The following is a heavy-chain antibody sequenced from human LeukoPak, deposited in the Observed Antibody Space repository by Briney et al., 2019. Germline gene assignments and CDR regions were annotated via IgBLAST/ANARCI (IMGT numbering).Heavy chain of an antibody. CDR2: IYYSGST. V-gene: IGHV4-59*12. CDR1: GGSISSYY. CDR3: ARGSIVVVPAAEDHYYYGMDV. J-gene: IGHJ6*02. Sequence: SETLSLTCTVSGGSISSYYWSWIRQPPGKGLEWIGYIYYSGSTNYNPSLKSRVTISVDTSKNQFSLKLSSVTAADTAVYYCARGSIVVVPAAEDHYYYGMDVWGQGTTVTVSS. D-gene: IGHD2-2*01.